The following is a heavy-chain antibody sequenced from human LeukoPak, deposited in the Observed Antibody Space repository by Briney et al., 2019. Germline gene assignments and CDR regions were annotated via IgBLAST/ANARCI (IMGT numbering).Heavy chain of an antibody. CDR1: GFTFSDYA. Sequence: AGGSLRLSCAASGFTFSDYAMTWVRQAPGKGLEWVSSIVSSGGSTYYADSVKGRFTISRDNSKNTLYLQMDTLRAEDTAVYFCANTGDIAVTFGYWGQGTLVTVSS. V-gene: IGHV3-23*01. CDR2: IVSSGGST. D-gene: IGHD6-19*01. CDR3: ANTGDIAVTFGY. J-gene: IGHJ4*02.